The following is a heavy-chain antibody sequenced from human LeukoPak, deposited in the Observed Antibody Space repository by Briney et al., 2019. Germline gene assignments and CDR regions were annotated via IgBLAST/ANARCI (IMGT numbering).Heavy chain of an antibody. CDR2: VYYTGTT. CDR1: GDSLFGNTYY. CDR3: VRNPGAKYYFDY. Sequence: PETLSLTCIVSGDSLFGNTYYWGWLRQPPGKELEWIASVYYTGTTYYNPSLRSRVTMSVDTSQNQFSLRLTSVTAADTAVYYCVRNPGAKYYFDYWGQGTLVSVSS. D-gene: IGHD1-26*01. V-gene: IGHV4-39*07. J-gene: IGHJ4*02.